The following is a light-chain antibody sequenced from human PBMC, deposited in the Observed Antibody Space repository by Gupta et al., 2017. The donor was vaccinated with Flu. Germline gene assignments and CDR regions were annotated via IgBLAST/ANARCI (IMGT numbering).Light chain of an antibody. V-gene: IGLV2-14*01. CDR1: SSDVGGYNY. CDR3: SSYTSSSNNVV. J-gene: IGLJ1*01. Sequence: HSALTPPASVSASPGQQTTISCTGTSSDVGGYNYVSWYQQHPGKAHELVIYEVSNRPSGVSNRLSCSKSGNTASLTISRLQAEDEDDYYYSSYTSSSNNVVFGTGTKVTVL. CDR2: EVS.